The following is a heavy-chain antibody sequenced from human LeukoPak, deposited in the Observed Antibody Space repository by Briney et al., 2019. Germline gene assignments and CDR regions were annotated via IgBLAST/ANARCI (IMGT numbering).Heavy chain of an antibody. CDR1: GYTFTGYY. CDR2: INPNSGGT. J-gene: IGHJ6*03. D-gene: IGHD2-2*01. V-gene: IGHV1-2*02. Sequence: VASVKVSCKASGYTFTGYYMHWVRQAPGQGLEWMGWINPNSGGTNYAQKFQGRVTMTRDTSISTAYMELSRLRSDDTAVYYCARVGGYCSSTSCYPHYYYMDVWGKGTTVTISS. CDR3: ARVGGYCSSTSCYPHYYYMDV.